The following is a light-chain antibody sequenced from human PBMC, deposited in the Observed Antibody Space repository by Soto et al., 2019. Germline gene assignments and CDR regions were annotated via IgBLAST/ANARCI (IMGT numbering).Light chain of an antibody. J-gene: IGLJ1*01. Sequence: QSALTQPASVSGSPGQSITISCTGTSSDVGVYNFVSWYQQHPGKAPKLMIFEVSHRPSGVSDRFSGSKSGNTASLTISGLQAEDEADYYCSSYTSSSTYVFGTGTKLTV. CDR2: EVS. CDR3: SSYTSSSTYV. V-gene: IGLV2-14*03. CDR1: SSDVGVYNF.